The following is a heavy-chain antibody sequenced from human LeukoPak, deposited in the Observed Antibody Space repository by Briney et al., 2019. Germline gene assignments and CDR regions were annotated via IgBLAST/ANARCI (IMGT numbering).Heavy chain of an antibody. CDR2: VNPNSGVT. CDR1: GYTFTGYY. J-gene: IGHJ5*01. V-gene: IGHV1-2*02. Sequence: ASVKVSCKASGYTFTGYYLHWVRQAPGQGLEWMGCVNPNSGVTNYAQKFQGSVTMTRDTSISTVYMELSRLRSDDTAVYYCARASGSYWWFDSWGQGTLVTVSS. CDR3: ARASGSYWWFDS. D-gene: IGHD1-26*01.